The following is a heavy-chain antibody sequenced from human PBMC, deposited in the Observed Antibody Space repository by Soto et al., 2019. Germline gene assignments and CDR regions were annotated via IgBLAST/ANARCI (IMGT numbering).Heavy chain of an antibody. J-gene: IGHJ4*02. CDR1: GGSVTNSSYY. CDR2: VYYRGRS. V-gene: IGHV4-39*01. Sequence: SETLSLTCTVSGGSVTNSSYYWGWIRQSPGKGLEWMGSVYYRGRSYSKSSVKSRVTISLDTSKNRSSLILNSVTASDTAVNFCVSQRTNVPSQAYFDYWGPGALVTVSS. CDR3: VSQRTNVPSQAYFDY. D-gene: IGHD2-8*01.